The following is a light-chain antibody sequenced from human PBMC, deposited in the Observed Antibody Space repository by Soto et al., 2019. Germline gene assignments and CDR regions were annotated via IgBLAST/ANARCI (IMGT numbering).Light chain of an antibody. V-gene: IGKV1-9*01. CDR2: AAS. CDR1: QGISSY. CDR3: QQYDSSPKT. Sequence: IQLTQSPSSLSASVGDRVTITCRASQGISSYLGWYQQTPGKAPKLLIYAASTLQSGVPSRFSGSGSGTDFTLTISRLEPEDFAVYYCQQYDSSPKTFGQGTKVDI. J-gene: IGKJ1*01.